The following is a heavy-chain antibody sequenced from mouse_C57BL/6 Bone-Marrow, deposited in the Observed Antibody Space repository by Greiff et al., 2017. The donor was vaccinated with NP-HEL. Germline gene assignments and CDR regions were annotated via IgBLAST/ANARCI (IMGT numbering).Heavy chain of an antibody. D-gene: IGHD1-1*01. J-gene: IGHJ2*01. CDR2: IDPSDSYT. CDR1: GYTFTSYW. Sequence: VQLQQSGAELVMPGASVKLSCKASGYTFTSYWMHWVKQRPGQGLEWIGEIDPSDSYTNYNQKFKGKSTLTVDKSSSTAYMQLSSLTSEDSAVYYCARRITTRYYFDYWGQGTTLTVSS. V-gene: IGHV1-69*01. CDR3: ARRITTRYYFDY.